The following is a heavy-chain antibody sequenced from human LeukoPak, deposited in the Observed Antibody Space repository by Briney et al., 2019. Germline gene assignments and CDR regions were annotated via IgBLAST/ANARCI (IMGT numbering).Heavy chain of an antibody. Sequence: GASVKVSCKASGGTFSSYAISWVRQAPGQGLEWMGGIIPIFGTASYAQKFQGRVTITADESTSTAYMELSSLRSEDTAVYYCAGPPEDEGFFDFWGQGTPVTVSS. V-gene: IGHV1-69*01. CDR3: AGPPEDEGFFDF. CDR2: IIPIFGTA. CDR1: GGTFSSYA. D-gene: IGHD1-14*01. J-gene: IGHJ4*03.